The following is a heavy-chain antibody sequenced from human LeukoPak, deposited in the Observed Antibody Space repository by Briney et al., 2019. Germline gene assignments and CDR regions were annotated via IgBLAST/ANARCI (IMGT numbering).Heavy chain of an antibody. D-gene: IGHD3-3*01. CDR2: IYHSGTT. CDR1: GYSISSGYF. V-gene: IGHV4-38-2*02. J-gene: IGHJ6*03. CDR3: ARRTASRIDFWSGYSHGYYYMDV. Sequence: SETLSLTCTVSGYSISSGYFWGWIRQPPGKGLEWIGNIYHSGTTYYNPSLKSRVTISVDTSKNHFSLKLSSVTAADTAVYYCARRTASRIDFWSGYSHGYYYMDVWGKGTTVTVSS.